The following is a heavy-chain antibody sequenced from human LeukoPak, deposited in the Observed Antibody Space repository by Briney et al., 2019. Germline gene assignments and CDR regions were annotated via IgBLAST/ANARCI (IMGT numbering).Heavy chain of an antibody. CDR1: GFTFGGYG. D-gene: IGHD3-16*01. J-gene: IGHJ4*02. CDR3: ARIGYDNSYGGEDY. V-gene: IGHV3-33*01. CDR2: IAYDGSRA. Sequence: GGSLRLSCAGSGFTFGGYGMHWFRQTPGKGLEWVAVIAYDGSRAFYADSVKGRFTISRDNSKNTMSVQMDDLRAEDTAVYYCARIGYDNSYGGEDYWGQGTLVTVSS.